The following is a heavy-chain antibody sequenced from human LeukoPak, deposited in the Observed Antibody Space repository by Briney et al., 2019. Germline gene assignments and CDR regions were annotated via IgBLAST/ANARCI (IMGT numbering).Heavy chain of an antibody. CDR1: GGTFSSYA. Sequence: SVKVSCKASGGTFSSYAISWVRQAPGQGLEWMGGIIPIFGTANYAQRFQGRVTITADESTSTAYMDLSSLRSEDTAVYYCARGGITIFGVVTVDACDIWGQGTMVTVSS. CDR3: ARGGITIFGVVTVDACDI. CDR2: IIPIFGTA. V-gene: IGHV1-69*01. J-gene: IGHJ3*02. D-gene: IGHD3-3*01.